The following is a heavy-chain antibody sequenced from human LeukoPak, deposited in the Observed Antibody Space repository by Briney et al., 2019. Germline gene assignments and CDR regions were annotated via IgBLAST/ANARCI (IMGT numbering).Heavy chain of an antibody. J-gene: IGHJ4*02. V-gene: IGHV3-66*01. D-gene: IGHD3-16*02. CDR2: IYSGGST. Sequence: GGSLRLSCAASGFTVSSIYMSWVRQAPGKGLEWVSVIYSGGSTYYADSVKGRFTISRDNSKNTLYLQMNSLRAEDTAVYYCARDNGHRGGVWGSYRLDYWGQGTLVTVSS. CDR1: GFTVSSIY. CDR3: ARDNGHRGGVWGSYRLDY.